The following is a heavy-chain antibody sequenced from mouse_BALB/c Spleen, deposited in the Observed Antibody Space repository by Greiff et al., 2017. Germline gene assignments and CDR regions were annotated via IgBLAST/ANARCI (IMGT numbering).Heavy chain of an antibody. V-gene: IGHV3-2*02. Sequence: VQLQQSGPGLVKPSQSLSLTCTVTGYSITSDYAWNWIRQFPGNKLEWMGYISYSGSTSYNPSLKSRISITRDTSKNQFFLQLNSVTTEDTATYYCARSRGKGDAMDYWGQGTSVTVSS. CDR3: ARSRGKGDAMDY. CDR1: GYSITSDYA. D-gene: IGHD1-3*01. J-gene: IGHJ4*01. CDR2: ISYSGST.